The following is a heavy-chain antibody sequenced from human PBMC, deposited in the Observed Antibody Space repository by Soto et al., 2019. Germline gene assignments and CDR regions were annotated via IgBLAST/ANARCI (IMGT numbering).Heavy chain of an antibody. CDR2: IYYSGST. V-gene: IGHV4-59*01. CDR1: GGSISSYY. D-gene: IGHD3-10*02. Sequence: SETLSLTCTVSGGSISSYYWSWIRQPPGKGLEWIGYIYYSGSTNYNPSLKSRVTISVDTSKNQFSLKLSSVTAADTAVYYCARDYATTFGIPHRYYYGMDVWGQGTTVTVSS. CDR3: ARDYATTFGIPHRYYYGMDV. J-gene: IGHJ6*02.